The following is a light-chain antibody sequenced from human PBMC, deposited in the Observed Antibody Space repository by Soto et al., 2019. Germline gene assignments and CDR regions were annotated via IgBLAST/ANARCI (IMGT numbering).Light chain of an antibody. CDR1: QSVSSSY. J-gene: IGKJ3*01. CDR3: QQYGSAPFT. Sequence: EIVLTQSPGTLSLSPGERATLSCRASQSVSSSYLAWYQQKPGQAPRLLIYGASSRATGIPARFSGSGSGTDFTLTISRLEPEDFAADYCQQYGSAPFTFGPGTKVDIK. V-gene: IGKV3-20*01. CDR2: GAS.